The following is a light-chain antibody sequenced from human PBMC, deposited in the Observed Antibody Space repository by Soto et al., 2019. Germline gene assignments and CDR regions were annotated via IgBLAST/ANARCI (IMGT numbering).Light chain of an antibody. CDR2: EAS. CDR1: QSSSTF. Sequence: DIQMTQSPSSLSASVGDSVTIACRASQSSSTFLNWYQQRPGTAPNLLIAEASTLQSGVPPRFSGSGSGTEFTLAISSLQSEDFATYFCPQSYSTPPTFGGGTTVE. CDR3: PQSYSTPPT. V-gene: IGKV1-39*01. J-gene: IGKJ4*01.